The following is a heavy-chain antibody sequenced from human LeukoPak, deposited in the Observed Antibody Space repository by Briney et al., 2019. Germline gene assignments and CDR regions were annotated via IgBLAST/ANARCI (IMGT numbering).Heavy chain of an antibody. CDR3: ARDRTTVTTKTHDAFNI. V-gene: IGHV1-69*13. CDR1: GGTFSSYA. Sequence: ASVKVSCKASGGTFSSYAISWVRQAPGQGLEWMGGIIPIFGTANYAQKFQGRVTITADESTSTAYMELSSLRSEDTAVYYCARDRTTVTTKTHDAFNIWGQGTMVTVSS. J-gene: IGHJ3*02. D-gene: IGHD4-17*01. CDR2: IIPIFGTA.